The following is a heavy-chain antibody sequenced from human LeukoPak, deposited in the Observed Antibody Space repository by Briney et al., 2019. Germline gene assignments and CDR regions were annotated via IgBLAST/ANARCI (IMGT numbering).Heavy chain of an antibody. CDR1: GFTFDDYA. D-gene: IGHD2-15*01. CDR3: VRGGPSTWS. Sequence: GRSLRLSCAASGFTFDDYAMHWVRQVPGKRPVWVSRINDDRSDTIYADSVRGRFTISRDDAKNTVYLQMNNLRAEDTAVYYCVRGGPSTWSWGQGTLVTVSS. CDR2: INDDRSDT. J-gene: IGHJ5*02. V-gene: IGHV3-74*01.